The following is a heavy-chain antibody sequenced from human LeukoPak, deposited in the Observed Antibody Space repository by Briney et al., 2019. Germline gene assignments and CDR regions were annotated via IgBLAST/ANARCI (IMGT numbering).Heavy chain of an antibody. J-gene: IGHJ4*02. CDR1: GGSFSGYY. Sequence: PSETLSLTCAVYGGSFSGYYWSWIRQPPGKGLEWIGEINHSGSTNYNPSLKSRVTISVDTSKNQFSLKLSSVTAADTAVYYCARSLLTGYFLYYFDYWGQGTLVTVSS. CDR2: INHSGST. V-gene: IGHV4-34*01. CDR3: ARSLLTGYFLYYFDY. D-gene: IGHD3-9*01.